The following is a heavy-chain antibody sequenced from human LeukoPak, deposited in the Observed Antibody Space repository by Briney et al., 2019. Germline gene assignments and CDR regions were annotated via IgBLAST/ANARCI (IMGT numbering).Heavy chain of an antibody. D-gene: IGHD2-2*01. CDR2: ISSSGSTI. V-gene: IGHV3-11*01. J-gene: IGHJ4*02. CDR3: ARLVGDIVVVPAAMLDY. CDR1: GFTFSDYY. Sequence: AGGSLRLSCAASGFTFSDYYMSWIRQAPGKGLEWVLYISSSGSTIYYADSVKGRFTISRDNAKNSLYLQMNSLRAEDTAVYYCARLVGDIVVVPAAMLDYWGQGTLVTVSS.